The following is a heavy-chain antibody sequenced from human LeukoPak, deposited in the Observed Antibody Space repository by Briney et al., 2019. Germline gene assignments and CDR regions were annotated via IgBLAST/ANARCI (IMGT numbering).Heavy chain of an antibody. CDR1: GYTFTSYG. CDR3: ARDIVVVVAASENDFYYYYYGMDV. CDR2: ISAYNGNT. D-gene: IGHD2-15*01. Sequence: ASVKVSCKASGYTFTSYGISWVRQAPGQGPEWMGWISAYNGNTNYAQKLQGRVTMTTDTSTSTAYMELRSLRSDDTAVYYCARDIVVVVAASENDFYYYYYGMDVWGQGTTVTVSS. J-gene: IGHJ6*02. V-gene: IGHV1-18*01.